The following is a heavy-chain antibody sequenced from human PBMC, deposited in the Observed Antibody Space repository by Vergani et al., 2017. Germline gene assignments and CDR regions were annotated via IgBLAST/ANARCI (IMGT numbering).Heavy chain of an antibody. D-gene: IGHD6-19*01. Sequence: QVQLVQSGSGLKKPGASVKVSCKASGYSFNNYAIHWVRQAPGQGLEWMGWINPTTGNPTYARAFTGRFVFSLDTSISTAYLQIGSLKAEDTAVYFCARAKRGRLAVGATDSWGQGTLLTVSS. CDR3: ARAKRGRLAVGATDS. J-gene: IGHJ4*02. CDR1: GYSFNNYA. CDR2: INPTTGNP. V-gene: IGHV7-4-1*01.